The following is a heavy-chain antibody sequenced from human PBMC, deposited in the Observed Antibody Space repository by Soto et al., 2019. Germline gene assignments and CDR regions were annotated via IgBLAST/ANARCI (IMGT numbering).Heavy chain of an antibody. CDR3: ARGVYYYGSGSYYIAELYYYMDV. V-gene: IGHV4-59*01. J-gene: IGHJ6*03. Sequence: PSETLSLTCTVSGGSISSYYWSWIRQPPGKGLEWIGYIYYSGSTNYNPSLKSRVTISVDTSKNQFSLKLSSVTAADTAVYYCARGVYYYGSGSYYIAELYYYMDVWGKGTTVTVSS. CDR2: IYYSGST. CDR1: GGSISSYY. D-gene: IGHD3-10*01.